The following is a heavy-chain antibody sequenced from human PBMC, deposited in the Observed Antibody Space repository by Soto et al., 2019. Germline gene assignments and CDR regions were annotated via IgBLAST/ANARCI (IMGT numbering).Heavy chain of an antibody. V-gene: IGHV4-4*02. CDR2: VSHSGTT. CDR1: GASIGTNNW. J-gene: IGHJ4*02. CDR3: AVPGDGDFDY. Sequence: QVQLQESGPGLVEPSGTLSLTCAVSGASIGTNNWWSWVRQPPGKGLEWIGEVSHSGTTNCNPSLKSRVTISIDNSKNPFSLRLTSMTAADTAVYYCAVPGDGDFDYWSQGTLVTVSS.